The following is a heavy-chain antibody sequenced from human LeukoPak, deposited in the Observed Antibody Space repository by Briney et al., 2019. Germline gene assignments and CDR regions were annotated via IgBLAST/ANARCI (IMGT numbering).Heavy chain of an antibody. D-gene: IGHD3-10*01. CDR3: ARDRLLWFGEPDAFDI. J-gene: IGHJ3*02. CDR1: GYTFTSYG. CDR2: ISAYNGNT. Sequence: GASVKVSCKASGYTFTSYGISWVRQAPGQGLEWMGWISAYNGNTNYAQKLQGRVTMTTDTSTSTAHMELRSLRSDDTAVYYCARDRLLWFGEPDAFDIWGQGTMVTVSS. V-gene: IGHV1-18*01.